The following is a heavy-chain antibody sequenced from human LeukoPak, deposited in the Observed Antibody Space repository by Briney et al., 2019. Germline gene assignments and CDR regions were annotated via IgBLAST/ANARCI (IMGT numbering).Heavy chain of an antibody. CDR1: GFTFSSYG. Sequence: GGSLRLSCAASGFTFSSYGMHWVRQAPGKGLEWVAVIWYDGSNKYYADSVKGRFTISRDNSKSTLYLLMNSLRAEDTAIYYCAKVGTTVVTLSRAYWGQGTLVTVSS. V-gene: IGHV3-33*06. CDR3: AKVGTTVVTLSRAY. CDR2: IWYDGSNK. D-gene: IGHD4-23*01. J-gene: IGHJ4*02.